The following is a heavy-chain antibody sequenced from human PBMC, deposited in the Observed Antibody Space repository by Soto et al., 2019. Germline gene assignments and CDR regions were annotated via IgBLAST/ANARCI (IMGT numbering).Heavy chain of an antibody. V-gene: IGHV3-64D*06. CDR1: GFTFSSYA. CDR2: ISSNGGST. D-gene: IGHD2-15*01. J-gene: IGHJ4*02. CDR3: VKARVFELLYFDY. Sequence: AVSLRLSCSASGFTFSSYAMHWVRQAPGKGLEYVSAISSNGGSTYYADSVKGRFTISRDNSKNTLYLQMSSLRAEDTAVYYCVKARVFELLYFDYWGQGTLVTVSS.